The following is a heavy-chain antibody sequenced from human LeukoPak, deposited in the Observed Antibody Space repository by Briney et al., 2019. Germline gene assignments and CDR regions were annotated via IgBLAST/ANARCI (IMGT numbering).Heavy chain of an antibody. J-gene: IGHJ6*03. Sequence: ASVKVSCKASGYTFTSYDINWVRQATGQGLEWMGWMNPNSGNTGYAQKFQGRVTITRNTSISTAYMELSSLRSEDTAVYYCARQGGTVDDYYMDVWGKGTTVTVSS. CDR1: GYTFTSYD. D-gene: IGHD1-26*01. CDR2: MNPNSGNT. V-gene: IGHV1-8*03. CDR3: ARQGGTVDDYYMDV.